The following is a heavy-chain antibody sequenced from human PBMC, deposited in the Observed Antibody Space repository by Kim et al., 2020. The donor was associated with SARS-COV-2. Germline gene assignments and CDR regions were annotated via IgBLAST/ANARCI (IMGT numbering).Heavy chain of an antibody. Sequence: SETLSLTCTVSGGSISSSSYHWGWIRQPPGKGLEWIGSIYYSGSTYYNPSLKSRVTISVDTSKNQFSLKLSSVTAADTAVYYCARQKQRMGYFDYWGQGTLVTVSS. V-gene: IGHV4-39*01. CDR2: IYYSGST. CDR3: ARQKQRMGYFDY. D-gene: IGHD2-15*01. J-gene: IGHJ4*02. CDR1: GGSISSSSYH.